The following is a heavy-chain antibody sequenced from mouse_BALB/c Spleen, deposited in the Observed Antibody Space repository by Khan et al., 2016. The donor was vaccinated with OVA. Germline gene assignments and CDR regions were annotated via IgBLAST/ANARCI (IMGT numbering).Heavy chain of an antibody. Sequence: VQLKESGAELVKPGASVKLSCTASGFNIKDTHMHWVKQRPEQGLEWLGRIDPANDNSKYDPRFQGKATITAETSSNTAYLHLSSLTSEDTAVYYCAPAGTGDYFDYWGQGTTLTVSS. D-gene: IGHD4-1*01. J-gene: IGHJ2*01. CDR1: GFNIKDTH. V-gene: IGHV14-3*02. CDR3: APAGTGDYFDY. CDR2: IDPANDNS.